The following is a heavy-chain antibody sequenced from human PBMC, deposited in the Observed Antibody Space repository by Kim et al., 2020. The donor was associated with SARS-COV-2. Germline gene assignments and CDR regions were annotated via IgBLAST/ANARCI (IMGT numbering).Heavy chain of an antibody. CDR1: GFTFSSYG. CDR3: AKPVTRVYYDSSGYYDWFDP. D-gene: IGHD3-22*01. J-gene: IGHJ5*02. CDR2: ISYDGSNK. V-gene: IGHV3-30*18. Sequence: GGSLRLSCAASGFTFSSYGMHWVHQAPGKGLEWVAVISYDGSNKYYADSVKGRFTISRDNSKNTLYLQMNSLRAEDTAVYYCAKPVTRVYYDSSGYYDWFDPWGQGTLVTVSS.